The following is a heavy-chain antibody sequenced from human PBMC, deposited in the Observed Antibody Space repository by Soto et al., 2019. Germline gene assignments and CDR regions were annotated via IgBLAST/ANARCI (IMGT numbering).Heavy chain of an antibody. CDR2: ISYDGSNK. CDR3: AKSVVGCSSTSCYADYYYYGMDV. J-gene: IGHJ6*02. V-gene: IGHV3-30*18. D-gene: IGHD2-2*01. CDR1: GFTFSSYG. Sequence: QVQLVESGGGVVQPGRSLRLSCAASGFTFSSYGMHWVRQAPGKGLEWVAVISYDGSNKYYADSVKGRFTISRDNSKNKLYLQMNSLRAEDTAVYYCAKSVVGCSSTSCYADYYYYGMDVWGQGTTVTVSS.